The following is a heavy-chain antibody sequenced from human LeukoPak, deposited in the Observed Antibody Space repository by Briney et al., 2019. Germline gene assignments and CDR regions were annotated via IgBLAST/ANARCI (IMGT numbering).Heavy chain of an antibody. CDR2: IIPIFGTA. Sequence: SVTVSCKASRGTFSSYAISWVRQAPGQGREWMGRIIPIFGTANYAQKFQGRVTITTDESTSTASMELSSLRSEDTAVYYCVSVDDSSGYYYHYMDVWGKGTKVTVS. CDR1: RGTFSSYA. D-gene: IGHD3-22*01. CDR3: VSVDDSSGYYYHYMDV. J-gene: IGHJ6*03. V-gene: IGHV1-69*05.